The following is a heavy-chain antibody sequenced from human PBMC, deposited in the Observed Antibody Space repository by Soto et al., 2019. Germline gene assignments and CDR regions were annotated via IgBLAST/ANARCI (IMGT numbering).Heavy chain of an antibody. CDR2: INAGNGNS. Sequence: QVQLVQSGAEEKKPGASVKVSCKASGYPFSNYAMHWVRQAPGQGLEWMGWINAGNGNSKYSQKFQGRGTITRDTSANTAYMELDSLRSEDTAVYYCATSTYCSSSTCYQWYGMDVWGQGTTVTVSS. CDR3: ATSTYCSSSTCYQWYGMDV. V-gene: IGHV1-3*05. CDR1: GYPFSNYA. D-gene: IGHD2-2*01. J-gene: IGHJ6*02.